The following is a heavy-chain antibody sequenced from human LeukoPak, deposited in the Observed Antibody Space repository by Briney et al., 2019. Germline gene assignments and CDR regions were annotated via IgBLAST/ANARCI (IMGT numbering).Heavy chain of an antibody. CDR2: IKQDGSAK. J-gene: IGHJ4*02. V-gene: IGHV3-7*01. CDR1: GFTLSTYY. CDR3: ARDKGVDTWSGYDY. D-gene: IGHD3-3*01. Sequence: GGSLRLSCAASGFTLSTYYMSWVRQAPGKGLEWVANIKQDGSAKYYVDSVRGRFTISRDNVKNSLYLQMNGLRAEDTAVYYCARDKGVDTWSGYDYRGQGTLVTVSS.